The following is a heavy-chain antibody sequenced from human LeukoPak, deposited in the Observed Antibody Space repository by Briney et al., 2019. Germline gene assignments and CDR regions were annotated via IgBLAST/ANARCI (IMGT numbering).Heavy chain of an antibody. V-gene: IGHV4-39*01. J-gene: IGHJ4*02. D-gene: IGHD2-15*01. CDR3: ARPVVGYCGGGSPRCGDY. CDR1: GGSISSSSYY. CDR2: IYYSGST. Sequence: SETLSLTCTVSGGSISSSSYYWGWIRQPPGKGLEWIGSIYYSGSTYYNPSLKSRVTISVDTSKNQFSLKLSSVTAADTAVYYCARPVVGYCGGGSPRCGDYWGQGTLVTVSS.